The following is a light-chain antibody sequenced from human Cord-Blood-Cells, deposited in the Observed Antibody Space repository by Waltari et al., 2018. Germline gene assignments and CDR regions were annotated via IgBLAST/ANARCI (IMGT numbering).Light chain of an antibody. CDR2: DAS. Sequence: DIQMTQSPSSLSASVGDRVTITCQASQDISNYLNWYQQKPGKAPKLLIYDASNLETGVPSRFSGSGSGTDFTFTISSLQPEDIATYYCQQYDNLPALTFGGGTKVGSN. J-gene: IGKJ4*01. CDR3: QQYDNLPALT. CDR1: QDISNY. V-gene: IGKV1-33*01.